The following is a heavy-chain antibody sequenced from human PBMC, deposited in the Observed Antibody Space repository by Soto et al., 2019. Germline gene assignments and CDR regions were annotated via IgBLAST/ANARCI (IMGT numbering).Heavy chain of an antibody. CDR1: GGSLSSIRYY. CDR3: ARHVSSSVFDY. Sequence: HPDTRSLTCAFSGGSLSSIRYYCVWIHQPPGKGLEWIGSIYYSGSTYYNPSLKSRVTISVDTSKNQFSLKLSSVTAADTAVYYCARHVSSSVFDYWGQGNLVTGSA. D-gene: IGHD6-6*01. CDR2: IYYSGST. J-gene: IGHJ4*02. V-gene: IGHV4-39*01.